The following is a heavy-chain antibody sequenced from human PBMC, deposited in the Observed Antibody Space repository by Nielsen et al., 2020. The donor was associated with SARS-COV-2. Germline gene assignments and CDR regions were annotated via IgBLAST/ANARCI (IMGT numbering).Heavy chain of an antibody. D-gene: IGHD6-19*01. CDR3: ARESSSGWNPHYYYYMDV. CDR2: ISSSSSYT. V-gene: IGHV3-11*06. Sequence: GESLKISCAASGFTVSSNYMSWVRQAPGKGLEWVSYISSSSSYTNYADSVKGRFTISRDNAKNSLYLQMNSLRAEDTAVYYCARESSSGWNPHYYYYMDVWGKGTTVTVSS. CDR1: GFTVSSNY. J-gene: IGHJ6*03.